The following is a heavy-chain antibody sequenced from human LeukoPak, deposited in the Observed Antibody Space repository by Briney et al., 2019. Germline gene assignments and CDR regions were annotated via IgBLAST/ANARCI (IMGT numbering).Heavy chain of an antibody. CDR1: GGSISSYY. J-gene: IGHJ4*02. Sequence: SETLSLTCTVSGGSISSYYWSWIRQPPGKGLEWIGYIYYSGSTNYHPSLKSRVTISVDTSQNQFCLKLSSVTAAYTAVYYCARGSYRYGLDWWGQGTLVNVSS. CDR2: IYYSGST. V-gene: IGHV4-59*01. D-gene: IGHD3-16*02. CDR3: ARGSYRYGLDW.